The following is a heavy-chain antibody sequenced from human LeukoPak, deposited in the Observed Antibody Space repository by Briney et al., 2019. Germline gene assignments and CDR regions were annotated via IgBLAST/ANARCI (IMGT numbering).Heavy chain of an antibody. CDR3: ARGDSSSWYSWFDP. Sequence: PGESLRLSCAASGFTFSDYYMSWIRQAPGKGLEWVSYISSSGSTIYYADSVKGRFTISRDNAKNSLYLQMNSLRAEDTAVYYCARGDSSSWYSWFDPWGQGTLVTVSS. D-gene: IGHD6-13*01. CDR2: ISSSGSTI. V-gene: IGHV3-11*01. J-gene: IGHJ5*02. CDR1: GFTFSDYY.